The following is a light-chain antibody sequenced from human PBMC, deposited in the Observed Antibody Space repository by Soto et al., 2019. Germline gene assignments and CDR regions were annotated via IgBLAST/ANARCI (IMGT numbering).Light chain of an antibody. Sequence: EIVWTQSPGTLSLSGGDTATLSCRASQSVRRTSLTWYHQRPGQAHTPLISGASRRATGIPDMFSGSGSGTDFTLTISRLEPEDFAVYFCQQYGTSPSTFGGGTKVEIK. V-gene: IGKV3-20*01. CDR2: GAS. CDR3: QQYGTSPST. J-gene: IGKJ4*01. CDR1: QSVRRTS.